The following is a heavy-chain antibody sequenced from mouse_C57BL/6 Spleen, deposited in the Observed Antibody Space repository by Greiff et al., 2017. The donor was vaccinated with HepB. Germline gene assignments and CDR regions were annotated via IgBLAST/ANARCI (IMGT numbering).Heavy chain of an antibody. V-gene: IGHV1-69*01. J-gene: IGHJ4*01. Sequence: QVQLQQPGAELVMPGASVKLSCKASGYTFTSYWMHWVKQRPGQGLEWIGEIDTSDSYTNYNQKFKGKSTLTVDKSSSTAYMQLSSLTSEDSAVYYCARYAYSYAMDYWGQGTSVTVSS. CDR3: ARYAYSYAMDY. D-gene: IGHD2-10*01. CDR2: IDTSDSYT. CDR1: GYTFTSYW.